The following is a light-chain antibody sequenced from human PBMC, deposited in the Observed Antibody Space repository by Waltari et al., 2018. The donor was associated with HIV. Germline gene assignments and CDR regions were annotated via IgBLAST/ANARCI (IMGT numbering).Light chain of an antibody. Sequence: VMTQPTLSLAVTPGQPASISCTSRQSLLDSGGKTYLYWYLQKPGQPPQLLIYEVSKRFSGVPDRVSGIGSGTDFTLKISRVEAEDVGVYYCMQTVQLPYTFGQGTKLEIK. CDR3: MQTVQLPYT. V-gene: IGKV2D-29*01. J-gene: IGKJ2*01. CDR1: QSLLDSGGKTY. CDR2: EVS.